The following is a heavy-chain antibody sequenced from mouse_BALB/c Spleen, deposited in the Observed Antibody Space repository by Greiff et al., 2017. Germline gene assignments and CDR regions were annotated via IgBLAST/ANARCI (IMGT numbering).Heavy chain of an antibody. V-gene: IGHV5-4*02. CDR1: GFTFSDYY. J-gene: IGHJ3*01. Sequence: EVQRVESGGGLVKPGGSLKLSCAASGFTFSDYYMYWVRQTPEKRLEWVATISDGGSYTYYPDSVKGRFTISRDNAKNNLYLQMSSLKSEDTAMYYCARDKLGDWGQGTLVTVSA. D-gene: IGHD4-1*01. CDR2: ISDGGSYT. CDR3: ARDKLGD.